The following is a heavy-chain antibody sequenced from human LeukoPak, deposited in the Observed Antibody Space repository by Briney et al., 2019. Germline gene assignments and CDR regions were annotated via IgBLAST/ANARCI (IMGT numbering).Heavy chain of an antibody. Sequence: PGGSLRLSCAASGFTFDDYGMSWVRQAPGKGLEWVSGINWNGGSTGYADSVKGRFTISRDNAKNSLYLQMNSLRAEDTALYYCARVGEPAFGTGYYMDVWGKGTTITVSS. V-gene: IGHV3-20*04. CDR2: INWNGGST. CDR1: GFTFDDYG. D-gene: IGHD1-1*01. CDR3: ARVGEPAFGTGYYMDV. J-gene: IGHJ6*03.